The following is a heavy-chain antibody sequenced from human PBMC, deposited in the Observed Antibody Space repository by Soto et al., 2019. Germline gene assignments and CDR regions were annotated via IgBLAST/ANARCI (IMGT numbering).Heavy chain of an antibody. CDR2: INPSDGTT. CDR1: GYTFTSYH. CDR3: ARGRGYFDH. Sequence: QVQLVQSGAEVKNPGASVKVSCKASGYTFTSYHVPWLRQAPGQGLEWMGVINPSDGTTSYSQEVEGGGAMTSDTSRSTDYMELSSLTTEDTAVYYCARGRGYFDHRGQGTLVTRPS. J-gene: IGHJ4*02. V-gene: IGHV1-46*04.